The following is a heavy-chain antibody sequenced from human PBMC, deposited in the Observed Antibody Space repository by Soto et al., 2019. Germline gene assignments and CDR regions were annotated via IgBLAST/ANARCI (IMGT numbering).Heavy chain of an antibody. CDR2: ISSSSYI. V-gene: IGHV3-21*01. Sequence: EVQLVESGGGLVKPGGSLRLSCAASGFTFSSYSMNWVRQAPGKGLEWVSSISSSSYIYYADSVKGRFTISRDNAKNSLYLQMNSLRAEDTAVYYCARDRITFGGVSDYWGQGTLVTVSS. CDR3: ARDRITFGGVSDY. J-gene: IGHJ4*02. D-gene: IGHD3-16*01. CDR1: GFTFSSYS.